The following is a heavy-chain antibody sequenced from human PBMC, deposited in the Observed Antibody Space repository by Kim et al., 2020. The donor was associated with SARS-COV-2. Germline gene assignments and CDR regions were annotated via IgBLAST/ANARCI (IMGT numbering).Heavy chain of an antibody. J-gene: IGHJ2*01. D-gene: IGHD6-13*01. V-gene: IGHV5-51*01. CDR3: ARAYSRADWYFDL. Sequence: YSPAFQGQVTISADKYISTAYLQWSSLKASDTAMYYCARAYSRADWYFDLWGRGTLVTVSS.